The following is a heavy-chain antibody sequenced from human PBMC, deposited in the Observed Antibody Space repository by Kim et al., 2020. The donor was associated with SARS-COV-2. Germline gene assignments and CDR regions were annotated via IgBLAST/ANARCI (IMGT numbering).Heavy chain of an antibody. CDR3: ARGAEISSSWYGGLYYYGVDV. CDR1: GGSISSGGYY. D-gene: IGHD6-13*01. V-gene: IGHV4-31*03. CDR2: IYYSGST. Sequence: SETLSLTCTVSGGSISSGGYYWSWIRQHPGKGLEWIGYIYYSGSTYYNPSLKSRVTISVDTSKNQFSLKLSSVTAADTAGYYCARGAEISSSWYGGLYYYGVDVWGRGTTVTVSS. J-gene: IGHJ6*02.